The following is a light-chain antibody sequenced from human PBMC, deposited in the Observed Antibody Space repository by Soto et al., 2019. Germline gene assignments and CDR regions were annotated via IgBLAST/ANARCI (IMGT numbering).Light chain of an antibody. CDR2: DVS. Sequence: QSALTQPASVSGSPGQSITISCTGTSSDVGSYKYVSWYQQHPGKAPKLMIYDVSNRPSGVSDRFSGSKSGNTASLTISGLQAEDEADYYCSSYAGSGTWVFGGGTKLTVL. CDR1: SSDVGSYKY. V-gene: IGLV2-14*03. J-gene: IGLJ3*02. CDR3: SSYAGSGTWV.